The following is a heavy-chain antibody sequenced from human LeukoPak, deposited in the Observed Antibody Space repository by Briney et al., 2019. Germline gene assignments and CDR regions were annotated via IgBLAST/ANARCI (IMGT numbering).Heavy chain of an antibody. CDR2: ISYDGSNK. J-gene: IGHJ4*02. CDR1: GFTFSSYA. Sequence: GRSLRLSCAASGFTFSSYAMHWVRQAPGKGLEWVAVISYDGSNKYYADSVKGRFTISRDNSKNTLYLQMNSLRAEDTAVYYCAKEALATYYYDSSGIRGSAYYFDYWGQGTLVTVSS. CDR3: AKEALATYYYDSSGIRGSAYYFDY. D-gene: IGHD3-22*01. V-gene: IGHV3-30*04.